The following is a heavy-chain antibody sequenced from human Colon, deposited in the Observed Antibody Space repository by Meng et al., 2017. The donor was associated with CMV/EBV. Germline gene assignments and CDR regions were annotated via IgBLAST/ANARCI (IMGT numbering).Heavy chain of an antibody. V-gene: IGHV3-30*02. CDR3: VGHQGGPREGVRLV. J-gene: IGHJ4*02. CDR1: EFIIHDYG. D-gene: IGHD3-16*01. Sequence: GESLKISCAAPEFIIHDYGIHWLRQAPGKGLVWLSFIDINRQNRYNVDIVKGRFTVSKDKSKNTVFLQMNSLKVEDTAVYFCVGHQGGPREGVRLVWGQGTLVTVSS. CDR2: IDINRQNR.